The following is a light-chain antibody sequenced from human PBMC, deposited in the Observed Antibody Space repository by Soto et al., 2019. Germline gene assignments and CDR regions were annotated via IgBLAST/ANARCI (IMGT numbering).Light chain of an antibody. CDR3: QQYDNSFLYT. Sequence: EIVLTQSPGTLSLSPGERATLSCRASQSVRSSFLAWYQQKPGQAPRLLFYDTSTRATGIPDRFSGSGSGTDFTLTISRLEPADFAVYYCQQYDNSFLYTFGQGTKLEIK. CDR2: DTS. J-gene: IGKJ2*01. V-gene: IGKV3-20*01. CDR1: QSVRSSF.